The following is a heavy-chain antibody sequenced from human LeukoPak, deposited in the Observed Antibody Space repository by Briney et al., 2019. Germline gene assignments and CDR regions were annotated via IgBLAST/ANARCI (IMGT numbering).Heavy chain of an antibody. V-gene: IGHV1-69*04. CDR1: GGTFSSYA. CDR2: IIPILGIA. D-gene: IGHD3-22*01. J-gene: IGHJ4*02. CDR3: ASPSYYDSSGYRSYYFDY. Sequence: SVKVSCKASGGTFSSYAISWVRQAPGQGLDWMGRIIPILGIANYAQKFQGRVTITADKSTSTAYMELSSLRSEDTAVYYCASPSYYDSSGYRSYYFDYWGQGTLVTVSS.